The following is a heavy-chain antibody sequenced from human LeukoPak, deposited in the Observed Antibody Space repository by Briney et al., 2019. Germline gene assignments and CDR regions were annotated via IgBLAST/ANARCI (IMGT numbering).Heavy chain of an antibody. Sequence: AGGSLRLSCAASGFTFDDYAMHWVRQAPGKGLEWVSGISWNSGSIGYADSVKGRFTISRDNAKNSLYLQMNSLRAEDTALYYCAKDLVPALAWLAFDIWGQGTMVTVSS. D-gene: IGHD2-2*01. J-gene: IGHJ3*02. V-gene: IGHV3-9*01. CDR3: AKDLVPALAWLAFDI. CDR1: GFTFDDYA. CDR2: ISWNSGSI.